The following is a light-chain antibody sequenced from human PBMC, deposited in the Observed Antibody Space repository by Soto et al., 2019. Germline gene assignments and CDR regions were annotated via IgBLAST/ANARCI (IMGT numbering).Light chain of an antibody. CDR1: QSVSSN. J-gene: IGKJ1*01. CDR2: GAS. Sequence: IVITPSPATLSVSPGERATLSCRASQSVSSNLAWYQQKPGQAPRLLIYGASTRATGIPARFSGSGSGTEFTLTSSSLQPEDFAVYYCQQYNNWLGTFGQGTKV. CDR3: QQYNNWLGT. V-gene: IGKV3-15*01.